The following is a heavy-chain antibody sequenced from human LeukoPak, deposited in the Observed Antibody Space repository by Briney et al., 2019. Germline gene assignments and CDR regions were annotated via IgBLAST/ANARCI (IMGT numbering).Heavy chain of an antibody. CDR2: ISGSGGST. D-gene: IGHD2-15*01. CDR1: GFTFSSYG. J-gene: IGHJ4*02. Sequence: GGSLRLSCAASGFTFSSYGMSWVRQAPGKGLEWVSAISGSGGSTYYADSVKGRLTISRDNSKNTLYLQMNSLRAEDTAVYYCAKDPDIVVVVYFDYWGQGTLVTVSS. V-gene: IGHV3-23*01. CDR3: AKDPDIVVVVYFDY.